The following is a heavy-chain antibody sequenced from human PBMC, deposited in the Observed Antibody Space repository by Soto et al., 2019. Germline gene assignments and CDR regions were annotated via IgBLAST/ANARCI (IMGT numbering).Heavy chain of an antibody. Sequence: QVQLQESGPGLVKPSETLSLTCTVSSGSVSSGSYYWSWIRQPPGKGLEWIGHIYYTGSTNYNPYLKSRVNISVETSKTQFSLKLSCVTAADTAVYYCARSTPVTYHYDSSGYYNIDYFDYWGQGTLVTVSS. CDR1: SGSVSSGSYY. CDR3: ARSTPVTYHYDSSGYYNIDYFDY. CDR2: IYYTGST. V-gene: IGHV4-61*01. J-gene: IGHJ4*02. D-gene: IGHD3-22*01.